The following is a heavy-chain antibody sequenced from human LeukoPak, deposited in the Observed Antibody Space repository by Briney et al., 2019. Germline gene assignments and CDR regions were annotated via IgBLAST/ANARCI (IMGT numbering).Heavy chain of an antibody. J-gene: IGHJ4*02. V-gene: IGHV3-74*01. CDR3: ARVGYYYGSGSYYAFDY. D-gene: IGHD3-10*01. Sequence: PGGSLRLSCAASGFSFSSYWMHWVRQAPGKGLVWVSRINSDGSSTIYADSVKGRFTISRDNAKNSLYLQMNSLRAEDTAVYYCARVGYYYGSGSYYAFDYWGQGTLVTVSS. CDR1: GFSFSSYW. CDR2: INSDGSST.